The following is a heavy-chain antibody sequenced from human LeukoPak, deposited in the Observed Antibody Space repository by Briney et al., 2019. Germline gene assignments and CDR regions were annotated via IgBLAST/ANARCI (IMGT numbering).Heavy chain of an antibody. D-gene: IGHD1-26*01. CDR2: IRSDGSVS. V-gene: IGHV3-74*01. CDR1: GFTFSDSW. Sequence: GRSLRLSCAASGFTFSDSWMHWVRQVPGKGLVSVSLIRSDGSVSYYADSVKGRFTISRDNAKNTLYLQMNSLRVEDTAVYYCGRDYFGSIDYWGQGILVTVFS. J-gene: IGHJ4*02. CDR3: GRDYFGSIDY.